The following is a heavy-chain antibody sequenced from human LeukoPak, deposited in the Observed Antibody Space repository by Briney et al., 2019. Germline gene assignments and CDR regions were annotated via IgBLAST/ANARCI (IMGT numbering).Heavy chain of an antibody. CDR2: MFHSGSP. CDR1: RGSISSYY. V-gene: IGHV4-59*01. CDR3: ARGSRYCSTTSCSSFDY. D-gene: IGHD2-2*01. J-gene: IGHJ4*02. Sequence: SETLSLTCTVSRGSISSYYWNWIRQSPRRGLDWIGYMFHSGSPNYNPSLTSRVAISIDTSKNQFSLKLSSVTAADTAVYYCARGSRYCSTTSCSSFDYWGQGTLVTVSS.